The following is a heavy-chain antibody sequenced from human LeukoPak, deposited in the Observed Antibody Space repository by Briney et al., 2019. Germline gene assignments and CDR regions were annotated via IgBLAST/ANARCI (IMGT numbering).Heavy chain of an antibody. CDR1: GYTFTGYY. J-gene: IGHJ4*02. D-gene: IGHD1-26*01. Sequence: ASVKVSCKASGYTFTGYYMHWVRQAPGQGLEWMGWTNPNSGGTNFAQKFQDRVTMTRDTSISTAYMELSGLRSDDTAVYYCARTCGYSGSYPPDSWGQGTLSPSP. CDR2: TNPNSGGT. CDR3: ARTCGYSGSYPPDS. V-gene: IGHV1-2*02.